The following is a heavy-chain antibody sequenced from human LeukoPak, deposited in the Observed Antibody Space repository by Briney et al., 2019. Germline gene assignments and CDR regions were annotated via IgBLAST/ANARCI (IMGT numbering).Heavy chain of an antibody. CDR1: GSSISSGGYY. Sequence: SQTLSLTCTVSGSSISSGGYYWSWIRQPPGKGLEWIGYIYHSGSTYYNPSLKSRVTISVDRSKNQFSLKLSSVTAADTAVYYCASSLAYCGGDCYPNFDYWGQGTLVTVSS. CDR2: IYHSGST. V-gene: IGHV4-30-2*01. D-gene: IGHD2-21*02. CDR3: ASSLAYCGGDCYPNFDY. J-gene: IGHJ4*02.